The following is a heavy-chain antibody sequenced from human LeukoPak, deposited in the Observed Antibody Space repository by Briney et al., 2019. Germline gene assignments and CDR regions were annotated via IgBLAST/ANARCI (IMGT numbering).Heavy chain of an antibody. Sequence: GGSLRLSCAASGCTFSSYWMNWVRQTPGKGLVWVAHINTDGGTTRYADSVKGRLTVSRDNAKNTLYLEMNRLRAEDTAVYYCARDNAYMLDYWGQGTQVTVSS. J-gene: IGHJ4*02. CDR1: GCTFSSYW. V-gene: IGHV3-74*01. CDR3: ARDNAYMLDY. CDR2: INTDGGTT. D-gene: IGHD5-24*01.